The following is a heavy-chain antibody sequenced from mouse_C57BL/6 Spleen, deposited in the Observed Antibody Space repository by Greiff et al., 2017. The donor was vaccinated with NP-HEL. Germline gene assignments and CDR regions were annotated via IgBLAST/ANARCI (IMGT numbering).Heavy chain of an antibody. J-gene: IGHJ1*03. CDR1: GYTFTDYE. V-gene: IGHV1-15*01. D-gene: IGHD2-1*01. CDR2: IDPETGGT. Sequence: VQLQQSGAELVRPGASVTLSCKASGYTFTDYEMHWVKQTPVHGLEWIGAIDPETGGTAYNQKFKGKAILTADKSSSTAYMELRSLTAEDSAVYYCTRRDYGSFGDFDVWGTGTTVTVSS. CDR3: TRRDYGSFGDFDV.